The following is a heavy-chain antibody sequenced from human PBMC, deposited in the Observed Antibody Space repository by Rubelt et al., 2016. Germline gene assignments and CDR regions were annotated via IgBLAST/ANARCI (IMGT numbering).Heavy chain of an antibody. CDR2: INHSGST. J-gene: IGHJ4*02. D-gene: IGHD1-1*01. CDR1: GGSFSGYY. CDR3: ARGGNWSSRLVD. Sequence: QVQLQQWGAGLLKPSETLSLTCAVYGGSFSGYYWSWIRQPPGKGLEWIGEINHSGSTTYNSSLKSRVTISVDTSKNHFSLKLTLVTAADTSVYYCARGGNWSSRLVDWGQGTLVTVSS. V-gene: IGHV4-34*01.